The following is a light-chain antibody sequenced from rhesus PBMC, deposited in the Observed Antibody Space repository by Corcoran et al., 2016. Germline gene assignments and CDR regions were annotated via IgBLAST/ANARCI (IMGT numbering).Light chain of an antibody. CDR2: KAS. V-gene: IGKV1-22*01. CDR1: QSITSW. CDR3: QQYSSSPWT. Sequence: DIQMTQSPSSLSASVGDTVTITCRASQSITSWLAWYQQTPGKAPKLLSYKASTLESGGPSRFSGSGSGTDFTRTISSLQSEDFATYYCQQYSSSPWTFGQGTKVEIK. J-gene: IGKJ1*01.